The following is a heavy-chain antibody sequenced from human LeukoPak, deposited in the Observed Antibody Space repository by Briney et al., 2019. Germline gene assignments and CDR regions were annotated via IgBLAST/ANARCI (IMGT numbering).Heavy chain of an antibody. J-gene: IGHJ4*02. CDR3: ARGGGSSGYYYSY. CDR2: IIHSGST. CDR1: DGSFSGYY. Sequence: SETLSLTCAVYDGSFSGYYWSWIRQPPGKGLEWIGEIIHSGSTNYNPSLKSRVAISVDTSKNQFSLKLTSVTAADTAVYYCARGGGSSGYYYSYWGQGTLVTVSS. D-gene: IGHD3-22*01. V-gene: IGHV4-34*01.